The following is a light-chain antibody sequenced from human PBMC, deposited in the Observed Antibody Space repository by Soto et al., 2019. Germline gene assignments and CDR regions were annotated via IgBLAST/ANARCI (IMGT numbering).Light chain of an antibody. CDR2: GAS. J-gene: IGKJ1*01. Sequence: EIVMTQSPATLSVSPGGRATVSCRASQSISDTLAWYQQKPGQAPRLLISGASTRATGIPARFSGSASGAEFTLTISRLQSEDVAVYYYQQYDDWPSFGQGTKVDIK. CDR3: QQYDDWPS. V-gene: IGKV3-15*01. CDR1: QSISDT.